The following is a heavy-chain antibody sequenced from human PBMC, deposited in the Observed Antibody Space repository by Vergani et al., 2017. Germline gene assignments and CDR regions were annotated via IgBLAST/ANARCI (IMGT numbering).Heavy chain of an antibody. J-gene: IGHJ2*01. V-gene: IGHV4-4*07. CDR1: GGSISGYY. CDR2: IYTSGNT. D-gene: IGHD3-22*01. Sequence: QLQLQESGPGLVKPSETLSLTCTVSGGSISGYYWSWIRQPAGKGLEWIGRIYTSGNTNYNPSLKSRLTISADTSKNQFSLKLSSVTAADTAVYYCAREKGGYYYDSSGYTHWYFDIWGRGTLVTVSS. CDR3: AREKGGYYYDSSGYTHWYFDI.